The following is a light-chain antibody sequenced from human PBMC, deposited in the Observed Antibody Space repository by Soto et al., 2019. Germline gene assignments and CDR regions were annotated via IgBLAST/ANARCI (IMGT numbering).Light chain of an antibody. CDR3: MQPLQSWT. CDR2: LGS. Sequence: DIVMTQSPLSLPVTPGEPASISCRSSQSLLHSNGYNYLDWYLQKPGQSPQLLIYLGSTRASGVPDRFSGSGSGTDFTLKISRVEAEDVGVYYCMQPLQSWTFDQGTKVDIK. J-gene: IGKJ1*01. V-gene: IGKV2-28*01. CDR1: QSLLHSNGYNY.